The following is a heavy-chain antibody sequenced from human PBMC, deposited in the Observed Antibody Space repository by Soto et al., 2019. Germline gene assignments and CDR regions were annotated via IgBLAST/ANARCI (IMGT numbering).Heavy chain of an antibody. CDR3: AHKRGYYDFWSGYAP. CDR1: GFSLSTSGVG. CDR2: IYRDDDN. V-gene: IGHV2-5*02. Sequence: QITLKESGPTLVKPTQTLTLTCTFSGFSLSTSGVGVAWIRQPPGKALEWLALIYRDDDNRYSPFLTSRLTITKDTSKNQVVLTITNVDPVDTATYYCAHKRGYYDFWSGYAPWGQGTLVTVSS. D-gene: IGHD3-3*01. J-gene: IGHJ5*02.